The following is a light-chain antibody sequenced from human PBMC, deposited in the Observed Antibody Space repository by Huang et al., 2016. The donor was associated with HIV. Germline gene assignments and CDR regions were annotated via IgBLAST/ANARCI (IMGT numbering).Light chain of an antibody. V-gene: IGKV3-15*01. CDR2: DVS. CDR3: QQYKNWPPYT. CDR1: QSVGSN. Sequence: ETVMTQSPPTLSVSPGERATLSCRASQSVGSNFAWYQQKRGRAPRLLIYDVSTRATGVPARFSGSGSGTEFTLTISSLQSEDVATYCCQQYKNWPPYTFGQGTNLEIK. J-gene: IGKJ2*01.